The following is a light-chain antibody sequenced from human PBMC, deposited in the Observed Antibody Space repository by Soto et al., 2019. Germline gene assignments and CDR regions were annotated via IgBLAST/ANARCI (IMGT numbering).Light chain of an antibody. Sequence: DIVMTQSPLSLPVTPREPASISCTSSQSLLQTNGYNYLDWYLQRPGQSPQLLIYLGSNRSSGVPDRFSGNGSCTEFILKISRVEAEDVGVYYCMQALRTPFTFGPGTKVDIK. CDR1: QSLLQTNGYNY. V-gene: IGKV2-28*01. J-gene: IGKJ3*01. CDR3: MQALRTPFT. CDR2: LGS.